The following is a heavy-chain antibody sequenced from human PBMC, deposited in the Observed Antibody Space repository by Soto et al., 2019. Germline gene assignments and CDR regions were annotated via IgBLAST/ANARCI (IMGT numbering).Heavy chain of an antibody. V-gene: IGHV3-23*01. CDR3: AKDPNDSSGYYLSYFDS. Sequence: GGSLRLSCAASGGNFSSYAMSWVRQAPGKGLEWVSAISGSGGSTYYADSVKGRFTISRDNSKNTLYLQMNSLRAEDTAVYYCAKDPNDSSGYYLSYFDSWGQGTLVTVSS. CDR1: GGNFSSYA. J-gene: IGHJ4*02. CDR2: ISGSGGST. D-gene: IGHD3-22*01.